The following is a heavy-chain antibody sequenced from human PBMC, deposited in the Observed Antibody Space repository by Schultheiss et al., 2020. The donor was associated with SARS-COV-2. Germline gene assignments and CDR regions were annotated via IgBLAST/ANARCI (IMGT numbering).Heavy chain of an antibody. J-gene: IGHJ4*02. CDR3: ARGYCSSTSCYTHFDY. Sequence: ASVKVSCKASGYTFENYGISWVRQAPGQGLEWMGWINPKSGDANYAQKFQGRVTMTRDTSISTAYMELSRLRSDDTAVYYCARGYCSSTSCYTHFDYWGQGTLVTVSS. V-gene: IGHV1-2*02. D-gene: IGHD2-2*02. CDR2: INPKSGDA. CDR1: GYTFENYG.